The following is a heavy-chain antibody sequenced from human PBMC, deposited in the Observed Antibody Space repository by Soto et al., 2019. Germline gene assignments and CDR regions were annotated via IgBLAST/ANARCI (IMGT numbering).Heavy chain of an antibody. V-gene: IGHV4-34*01. CDR2: INHSEST. Sequence: SETLSLTCAVYGGSFSGYYWSWIRQPPGKGLEWIGEINHSESTNYNPSLKSRVTISLDTSKNHFSLKLSSVTAADTAVYYCARSDYRNYFDYWGQGTLVTVSS. CDR3: ARSDYRNYFDY. CDR1: GGSFSGYY. J-gene: IGHJ4*02. D-gene: IGHD4-4*01.